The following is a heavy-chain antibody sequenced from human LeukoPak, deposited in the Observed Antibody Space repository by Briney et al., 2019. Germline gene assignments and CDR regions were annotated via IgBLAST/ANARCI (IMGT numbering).Heavy chain of an antibody. CDR2: ISSSGSSI. V-gene: IGHV3-11*04. CDR1: GFTFSDYY. CDR3: ARDGPRPPLVGVLVGAFDI. J-gene: IGHJ3*02. Sequence: GGSLRLSCAASGFTFSDYYMSWIRQAPGKGLEWVSYISSSGSSIYYADSVKGRFTISRDNAKNSLYLQMNCLRAEDTAVYYCARDGPRPPLVGVLVGAFDIWGQGTMVTVSS. D-gene: IGHD1-26*01.